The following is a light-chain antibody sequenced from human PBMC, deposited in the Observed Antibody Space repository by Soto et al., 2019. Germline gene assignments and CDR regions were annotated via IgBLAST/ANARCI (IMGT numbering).Light chain of an antibody. CDR3: HHNNSFPFN. J-gene: IGKJ3*01. Sequence: DIQMTQSPSCVSASVGDRVTITCRAIHGFSSWFSWYQQKPGNAPELLIYAASSLQSGVPSSLSGSGSGTEFTPTHNSLQTEDSPPYYCHHNNSFPFNFSTGTKVAI. V-gene: IGKV1D-12*01. CDR2: AAS. CDR1: HGFSSW.